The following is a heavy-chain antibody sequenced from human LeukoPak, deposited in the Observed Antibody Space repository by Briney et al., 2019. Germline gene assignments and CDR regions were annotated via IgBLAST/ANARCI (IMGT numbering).Heavy chain of an antibody. V-gene: IGHV3-30-3*01. D-gene: IGHD3-9*01. CDR3: ARVGDDYDILVGPDY. Sequence: GGSLRLSCAASGFTFSSYAMHWVRQAPGEGLEWVSVISYDGSNKYYADSVKGRFTISRDNSKNTLYLQMNSLRAEDTAVYYCARVGDDYDILVGPDYWGQRTLVTVSS. J-gene: IGHJ4*02. CDR2: ISYDGSNK. CDR1: GFTFSSYA.